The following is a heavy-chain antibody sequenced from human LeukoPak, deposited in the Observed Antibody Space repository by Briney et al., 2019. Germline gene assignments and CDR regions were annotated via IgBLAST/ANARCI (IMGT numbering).Heavy chain of an antibody. CDR2: IIPIFGTA. CDR3: ARSQYCSSTSCLGYMDV. CDR1: GGTFSSYA. D-gene: IGHD2-2*01. V-gene: IGHV1-69*05. Sequence: ASVTVSCKASGGTFSSYAISWVRQAPGQGLEWMGGIIPIFGTANYAQKFQGRVTITTDESTSTAYMELSSLRSEDTAVYYCARSQYCSSTSCLGYMDVWGKGTTVTVSS. J-gene: IGHJ6*03.